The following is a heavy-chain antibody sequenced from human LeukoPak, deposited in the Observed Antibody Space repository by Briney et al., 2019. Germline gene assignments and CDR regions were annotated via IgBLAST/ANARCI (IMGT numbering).Heavy chain of an antibody. CDR3: ARDSGYDSFMTRTNNWFDP. CDR1: GGSISSGSYY. J-gene: IGHJ5*02. CDR2: IYTSGST. V-gene: IGHV4-61*02. Sequence: SETLSLTCTVSGGSISSGSYYWGWIRQPAGKGLEWIGRIYTSGSTNYNPSLKGRVTISVDTSKNQFSLKLSSVTAADTAVYYCARDSGYDSFMTRTNNWFDPWGQGTLVTVSS. D-gene: IGHD5-12*01.